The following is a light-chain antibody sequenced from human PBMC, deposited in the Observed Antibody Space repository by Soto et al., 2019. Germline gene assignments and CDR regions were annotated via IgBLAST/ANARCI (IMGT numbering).Light chain of an antibody. CDR1: QSIISNS. V-gene: IGKV3D-20*01. Sequence: IVWTKSQATLYLSPGERATLSCGASQSIISNSLAWYQHKPGLAHRLLIYEVSSRATGIPDRFSGSGSGTDFTRTISRLEPEDFAVYYCQQYLNSPRTFGQGTKLEIK. CDR2: EVS. CDR3: QQYLNSPRT. J-gene: IGKJ1*01.